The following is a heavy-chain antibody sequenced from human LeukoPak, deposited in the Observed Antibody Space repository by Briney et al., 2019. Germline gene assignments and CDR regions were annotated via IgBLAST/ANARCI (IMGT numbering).Heavy chain of an antibody. CDR1: GFTFSSYE. Sequence: PGGSLRLSCAASGFTFSSYEMNWVRQAPGKGLEWISYIGSGGSTKYNADSVKGRFTISRDNAKNSLYLQMNSLRAEDTAVYYCARINIRWFDPWGQGTLVTVSS. J-gene: IGHJ5*02. CDR3: ARINIRWFDP. CDR2: IGSGGSTK. D-gene: IGHD3-10*01. V-gene: IGHV3-48*03.